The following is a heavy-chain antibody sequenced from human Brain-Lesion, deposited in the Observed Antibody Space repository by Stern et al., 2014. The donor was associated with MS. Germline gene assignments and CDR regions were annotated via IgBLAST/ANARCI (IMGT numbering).Heavy chain of an antibody. V-gene: IGHV4-39*01. CDR1: GGSISSSTYY. CDR3: ARHDSVPRTSQLYSARDRGPGYFDY. D-gene: IGHD1-26*01. J-gene: IGHJ4*02. CDR2: IYYSGFT. Sequence: VQLVESGPGLVKPSEKLSLTCTVSGGSISSSTYYWAWIRQPPGKGLEWIGNIYYSGFTYYNPSLKSRVTISVDMSKNQFSLKLSSVTAADTAIYYCARHDSVPRTSQLYSARDRGPGYFDYWGQGTLVTVSS.